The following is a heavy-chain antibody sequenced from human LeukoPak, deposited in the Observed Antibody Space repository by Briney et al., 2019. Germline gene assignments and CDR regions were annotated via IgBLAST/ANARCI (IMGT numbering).Heavy chain of an antibody. CDR1: GFTFSTYD. V-gene: IGHV3-23*01. CDR3: AKPGETSNYYFDS. CDR2: FRNSGSST. Sequence: GGSLRLSCAASGFTFSTYDMSWVRQAPGNGLEWVSTFRNSGSSTYNADSVRGRFTISRDKSKNTLYLQMNSLRAEDTALYYCAKPGETSNYYFDSWGQGTLVTVSS. J-gene: IGHJ4*02. D-gene: IGHD1-1*01.